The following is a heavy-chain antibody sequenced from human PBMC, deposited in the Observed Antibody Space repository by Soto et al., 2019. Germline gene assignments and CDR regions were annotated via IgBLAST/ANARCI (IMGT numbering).Heavy chain of an antibody. CDR1: GFSFNSYW. V-gene: IGHV3-74*01. Sequence: EVQLVESGGGLVQPGGSLRLSCAASGFSFNSYWMHWVRQVPGKGLVWVSRINSDVTKTSYADSVKGRFTIARDNAKDTLYLEMNSLRPEDTAMYYCARVGVGAYYFDDWGQGTLVTVSA. CDR2: INSDVTKT. CDR3: ARVGVGAYYFDD. J-gene: IGHJ4*02. D-gene: IGHD1-26*01.